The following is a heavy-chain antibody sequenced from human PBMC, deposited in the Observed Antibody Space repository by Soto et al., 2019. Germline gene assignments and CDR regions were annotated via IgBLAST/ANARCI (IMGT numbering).Heavy chain of an antibody. CDR1: GGTFSSYA. V-gene: IGHV1-69*12. D-gene: IGHD6-19*01. CDR3: ARPDIAVAGSDAFDI. Sequence: QVQLVQSGAEVKKPGSSVKVSCKASGGTFSSYAISWVRQAPGQGLEWMGGIIPIFGTANYAQKFQGRVTITADESRSTAYMALSSLRSEDTAVYYCARPDIAVAGSDAFDIWGQGTMVTVSS. CDR2: IIPIFGTA. J-gene: IGHJ3*02.